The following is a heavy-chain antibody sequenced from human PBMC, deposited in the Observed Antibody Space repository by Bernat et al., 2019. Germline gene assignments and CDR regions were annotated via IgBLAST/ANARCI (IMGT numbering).Heavy chain of an antibody. J-gene: IGHJ6*02. D-gene: IGHD6-6*01. V-gene: IGHV3-33*08. Sequence: QVQLVESGGGLVKPGGSLRLSCAASGFTFSDYYMSWIRQAPGKGLEWVAVIWYDGSNKYYADSEKGRFTISRDNSKNTLYLQMNSLRAEDTAVYYCARDRGVEAARHYYYYGMDVWGQGTTVTVSS. CDR3: ARDRGVEAARHYYYYGMDV. CDR1: GFTFSDYY. CDR2: IWYDGSNK.